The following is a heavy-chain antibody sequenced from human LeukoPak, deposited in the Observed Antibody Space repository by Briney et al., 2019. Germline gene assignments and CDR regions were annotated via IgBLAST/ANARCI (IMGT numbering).Heavy chain of an antibody. CDR3: ARGGDFLDY. Sequence: GGSLRLSCAASVFTFSTYSTNWVRRASGKGLEWVSSISSTGTYKHYADSVKGRFTISRDNAKNSLYLQMNSLRAEDTAVYYCARGGDFLDYWGQGTLVTVSS. J-gene: IGHJ4*02. CDR2: ISSTGTYK. D-gene: IGHD4-17*01. V-gene: IGHV3-21*01. CDR1: VFTFSTYS.